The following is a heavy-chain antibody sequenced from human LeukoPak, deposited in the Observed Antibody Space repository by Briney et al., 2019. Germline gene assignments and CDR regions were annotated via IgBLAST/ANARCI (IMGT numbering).Heavy chain of an antibody. Sequence: AGGSLRLSCAASGFTFSNYWMTWVRQAPGKGLEWVANIRQNGSDKYYADSVKGRFTISRDNAKNSLFLQMNSLRAEDTAVYYCVRDSYTNTWHFQDEDYWGQGTLVTVSS. CDR2: IRQNGSDK. CDR1: GFTFSNYW. V-gene: IGHV3-7*01. D-gene: IGHD2-2*02. J-gene: IGHJ4*02. CDR3: VRDSYTNTWHFQDEDY.